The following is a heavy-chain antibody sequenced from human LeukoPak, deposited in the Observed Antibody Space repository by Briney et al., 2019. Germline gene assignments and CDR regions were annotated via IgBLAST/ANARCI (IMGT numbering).Heavy chain of an antibody. Sequence: SETLSLTCTVSGGSISSYYWSCIRQPPGKGLEWIGYIYYSGSTNYNPSLKSRVTISVDTSKNQFSLKLSSVTAADTAVYYCARMGGYSREWFGPWGQGTLVTVSS. V-gene: IGHV4-59*01. CDR3: ARMGGYSREWFGP. J-gene: IGHJ5*02. CDR2: IYYSGST. CDR1: GGSISSYY. D-gene: IGHD5-18*01.